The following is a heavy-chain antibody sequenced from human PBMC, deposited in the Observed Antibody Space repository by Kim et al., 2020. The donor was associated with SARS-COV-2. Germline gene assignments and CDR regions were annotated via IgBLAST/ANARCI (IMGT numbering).Heavy chain of an antibody. CDR1: GYRFTNHW. CDR2: IDPSDSYT. CDR3: AALGSGSYYK. D-gene: IGHD1-26*01. V-gene: IGHV5-10-1*01. Sequence: GESLKISCKASGYRFTNHWISWVRQMSGKGLEWMGRIDPSDSYTDYSPPFQGHVTISVDRSISTAYLQWSSLKASDTAIYYCAALGSGSYYKWGQGTLVTVSS. J-gene: IGHJ4*02.